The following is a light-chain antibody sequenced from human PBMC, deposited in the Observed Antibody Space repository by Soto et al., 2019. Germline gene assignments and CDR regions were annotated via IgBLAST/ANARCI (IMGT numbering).Light chain of an antibody. CDR2: SAS. CDR1: QTITIY. J-gene: IGKJ1*01. CDR3: QQSYSTPPT. V-gene: IGKV1-39*01. Sequence: DIQMTQSPASLSASVGDRVTITCRASQTITIYLNWYQHKPGKAPKLLICSASSLQSGVPSRFSGSGSGTDFTLTISSLQPEDFATYYCQQSYSTPPTFGQGTKVDIK.